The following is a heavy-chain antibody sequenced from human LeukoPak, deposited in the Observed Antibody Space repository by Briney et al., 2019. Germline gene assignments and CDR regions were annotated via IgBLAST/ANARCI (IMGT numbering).Heavy chain of an antibody. V-gene: IGHV3-13*01. D-gene: IGHD2-15*01. CDR2: IGVTGDT. CDR3: TKELCGSPAACAGGFYYDF. J-gene: IGHJ2*01. Sequence: GGSLRLSCAASGFTFSKDYFHWVRQAPGKGLEWVVAIGVTGDTYYADSVKGRFTISREDAANSFYLQMRSLGAGDTALSYCTKELCGSPAACAGGFYYDFWGGGGLVTVSS. CDR1: GFTFSKDY.